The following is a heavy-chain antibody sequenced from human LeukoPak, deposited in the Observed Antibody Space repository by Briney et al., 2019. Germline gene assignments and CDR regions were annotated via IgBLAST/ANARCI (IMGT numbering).Heavy chain of an antibody. Sequence: SLXXSXAASGFTFDDYAXXWVRQAPGKGXEWXSGISWNSGSIGYADSVKGRFTISRDNAKNSLYLQMNSLRAEDTALYYCAKDIMDGYNPGVADYWGQGTLVTVSS. V-gene: IGHV3-9*01. CDR3: AKDIMDGYNPGVADY. D-gene: IGHD5-24*01. CDR2: ISWNSGSI. CDR1: GFTFDDYA. J-gene: IGHJ4*02.